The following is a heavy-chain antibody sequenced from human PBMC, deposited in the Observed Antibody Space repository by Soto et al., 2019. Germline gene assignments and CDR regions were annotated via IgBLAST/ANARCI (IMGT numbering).Heavy chain of an antibody. CDR1: GFTFTSSA. V-gene: IGHV1-58*01. CDR3: AADYGDPLTYYYYGMDV. Sequence: ASVKVSCKAFGFTFTSSAVQWVRQARGQRLEWIGWIVVGSGNTNYAQKFQERVTITRDMSTSTAYMELSSLRSEDTAVYYCAADYGDPLTYYYYGMDVWGQGTTVTSP. J-gene: IGHJ6*02. CDR2: IVVGSGNT. D-gene: IGHD4-17*01.